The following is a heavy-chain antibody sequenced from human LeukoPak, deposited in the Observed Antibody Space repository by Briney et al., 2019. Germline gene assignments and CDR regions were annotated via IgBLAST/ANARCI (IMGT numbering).Heavy chain of an antibody. D-gene: IGHD3-9*01. Sequence: ASVNVSCMASGYTFTSYGISWVRPAPGQGLEWMGWISAYNGNTNYAQKLQGRVTMTTDTSTSTAYMELRSLRSEDTAVYYCARALRYDILTGSPDAFDIWGQGTMVTVSS. V-gene: IGHV1-18*01. CDR1: GYTFTSYG. J-gene: IGHJ3*02. CDR2: ISAYNGNT. CDR3: ARALRYDILTGSPDAFDI.